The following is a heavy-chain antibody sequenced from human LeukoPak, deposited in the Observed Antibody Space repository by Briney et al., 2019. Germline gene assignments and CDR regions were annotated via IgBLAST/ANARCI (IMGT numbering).Heavy chain of an antibody. J-gene: IGHJ4*02. CDR2: IYPDDSDT. CDR3: VRGYCSTARCSNFDH. V-gene: IGHV5-51*01. D-gene: IGHD2-2*01. Sequence: GESLKISCKASGYQFTGFWIGWVRQKPGKGLEWMGIIYPDDSDTRYSPSFQGQVTISADTSISTAYLQWSSLKASDTAMCFCVRGYCSTARCSNFDHWGPGTLVTVSS. CDR1: GYQFTGFW.